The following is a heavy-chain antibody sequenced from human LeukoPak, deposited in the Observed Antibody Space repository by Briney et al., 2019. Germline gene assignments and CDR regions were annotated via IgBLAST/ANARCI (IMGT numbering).Heavy chain of an antibody. CDR3: ARGEPYYYYYGMDV. J-gene: IGHJ6*04. D-gene: IGHD1-14*01. CDR2: INSDGSST. Sequence: GGSLRLSCAASGFTFSSYWMHWVRQAPGKGPVWVSRINSDGSSTSYADSVKGRFTISRDNAKNTLYLQMNSLRAEDTAVYYCARGEPYYYYYGMDVWGKGTTVTVSS. V-gene: IGHV3-74*01. CDR1: GFTFSSYW.